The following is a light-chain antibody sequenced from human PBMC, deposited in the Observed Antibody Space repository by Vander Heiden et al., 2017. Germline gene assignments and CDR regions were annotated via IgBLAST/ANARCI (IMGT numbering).Light chain of an antibody. CDR2: TRS. CDR1: QSLLNRADGYAY. CDR3: KQRRECPIT. J-gene: IGKJ5*01. V-gene: IGKV2-40*01. Sequence: EIVMTQTPLSLPVTPGEPASISCRSSQSLLNRADGYAYLDWYLQRPGQSPQLLISTRSYRASGVPDRFSGRGSGTDFTLNINRVEAEDVGVYFCKQRRECPITFGQGTQMEIK.